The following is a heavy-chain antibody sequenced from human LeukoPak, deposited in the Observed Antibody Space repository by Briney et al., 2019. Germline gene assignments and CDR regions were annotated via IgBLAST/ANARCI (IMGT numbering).Heavy chain of an antibody. Sequence: PGGSLRLSCAASGFTFSSYWMHWVRQAPAKGLVWVSRINSDGSTTNYEDSVKGRFTISRDNAKNTLYLQINGLRAEDTGVYYCARDLHYWGQGTLVTVSS. J-gene: IGHJ4*02. CDR3: ARDLHY. CDR2: INSDGSTT. V-gene: IGHV3-74*01. CDR1: GFTFSSYW.